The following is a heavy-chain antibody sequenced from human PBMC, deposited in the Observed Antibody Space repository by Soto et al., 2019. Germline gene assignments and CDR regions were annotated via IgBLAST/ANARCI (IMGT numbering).Heavy chain of an antibody. CDR2: IYYRGST. V-gene: IGHV4-59*11. J-gene: IGHJ6*02. Sequence: SETLSLTCTVSGGSISSHYWSWVRQAPGKGLEWIGHIYYRGSTSYNPSLRSRSTISVDTSNNQFSLKLNSVTTADTAVYYCARDGREASGVDVWGQGTKVTVSS. CDR3: ARDGREASGVDV. CDR1: GGSISSHY. D-gene: IGHD1-26*01.